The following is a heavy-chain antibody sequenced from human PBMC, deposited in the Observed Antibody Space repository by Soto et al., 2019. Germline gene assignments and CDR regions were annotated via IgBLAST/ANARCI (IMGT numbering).Heavy chain of an antibody. V-gene: IGHV3-23*01. Sequence: GGSLRLSCAASGFTFSSYAMSWVRQAPGKGLEWVSAISGSGGSTYYADSVKGRFTISRENSKNTLYLQMNSLRAEDTAVYYCAKEVRVVVPAAMLHYYYYMDVWGKGTTVTVSS. J-gene: IGHJ6*03. D-gene: IGHD2-2*01. CDR2: ISGSGGST. CDR3: AKEVRVVVPAAMLHYYYYMDV. CDR1: GFTFSSYA.